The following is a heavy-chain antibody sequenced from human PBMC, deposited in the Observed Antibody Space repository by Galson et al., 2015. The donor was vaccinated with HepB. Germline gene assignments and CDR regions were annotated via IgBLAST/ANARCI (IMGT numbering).Heavy chain of an antibody. CDR3: ASLVAYYYFGMDV. V-gene: IGHV3-74*01. Sequence: SLRLSCAASGFTFSKYWMYWVRQAPGKGLVWVSRINSDGSSTTYADSVKGRFTVSRDNAKNTLYQQMNSLRVEDTAVYYCASLVAYYYFGMDVWGEGTTVTVSS. D-gene: IGHD2-15*01. J-gene: IGHJ6*04. CDR2: INSDGSST. CDR1: GFTFSKYW.